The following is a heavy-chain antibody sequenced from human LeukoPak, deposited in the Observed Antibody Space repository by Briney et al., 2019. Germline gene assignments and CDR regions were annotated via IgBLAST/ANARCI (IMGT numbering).Heavy chain of an antibody. J-gene: IGHJ4*02. D-gene: IGHD3-22*01. V-gene: IGHV3-33*08. CDR3: ARDFGFSPSSGYSFDY. Sequence: GGSLRLSCAASGFTFSGYEMNWVRQAPGKGLEWVAVIWYDGSNRQYVDSVKGRFTISRDNSKNTLYLQMNSLRADDTAVYYCARDFGFSPSSGYSFDYWGQGTLVTVSS. CDR1: GFTFSGYE. CDR2: IWYDGSNR.